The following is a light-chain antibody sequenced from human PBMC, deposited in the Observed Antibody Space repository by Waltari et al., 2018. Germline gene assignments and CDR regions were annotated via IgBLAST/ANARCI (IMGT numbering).Light chain of an antibody. CDR1: KLGDNY. CDR3: QAWDFTTGV. CDR2: QND. J-gene: IGLJ1*01. Sequence: SYELTQPPSVSVSPGQTASVTCSGAKLGDNYVCWYQQKPGQSPVLVSFQNDKRPSGIPGRFSASNSGNTATLTISGTQAMDEADYYCQAWDFTTGVFGTGTKVTVL. V-gene: IGLV3-1*01.